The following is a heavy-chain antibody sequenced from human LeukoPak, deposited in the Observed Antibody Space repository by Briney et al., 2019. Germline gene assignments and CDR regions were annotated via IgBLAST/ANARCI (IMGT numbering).Heavy chain of an antibody. Sequence: PSETLSLTCTVSGGSISTDNCYWGWIRQPPGKGLEWIGSIYYSGSTYYNPSLKSRVTISVDTSKNQFSLKLSSVTAADTAVYYCAREVGARGYYYYGMDVWGQGTTVTVSS. CDR2: IYYSGST. V-gene: IGHV4-39*07. D-gene: IGHD1-26*01. CDR3: AREVGARGYYYYGMDV. CDR1: GGSISTDNCY. J-gene: IGHJ6*02.